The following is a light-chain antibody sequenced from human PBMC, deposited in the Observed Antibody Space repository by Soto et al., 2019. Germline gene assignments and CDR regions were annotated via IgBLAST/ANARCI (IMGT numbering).Light chain of an antibody. CDR2: GNT. CDR1: SSNIGAGYD. CDR3: QSYDGSLSGSV. J-gene: IGLJ2*01. V-gene: IGLV1-40*01. Sequence: QSVLTQPPSVSGAPGQRVTISCTGSSSNIGAGYDVHWYQQLPGTAPKLLIYGNTIRPSGVPDRFSGSKSGTSASLAITGLQAEDEADYYCQSYDGSLSGSVFGGGTKVTVL.